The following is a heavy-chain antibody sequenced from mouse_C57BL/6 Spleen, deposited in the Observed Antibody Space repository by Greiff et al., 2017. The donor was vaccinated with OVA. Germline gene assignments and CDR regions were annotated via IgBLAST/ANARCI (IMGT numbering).Heavy chain of an antibody. Sequence: EVQLQQSGAELVRPGASVKLSCTASGFNITDYYMHWVKQRPEQGLEWIGRIDPEDGDTEYAPKFQGKATMTEDTSSTPAYLQLSSQTSEDTAVYYCTTGARYYYAMDCWGQGASVTGSS. CDR1: GFNITDYY. V-gene: IGHV14-1*01. CDR2: IDPEDGDT. CDR3: TTGARYYYAMDC. J-gene: IGHJ4*01.